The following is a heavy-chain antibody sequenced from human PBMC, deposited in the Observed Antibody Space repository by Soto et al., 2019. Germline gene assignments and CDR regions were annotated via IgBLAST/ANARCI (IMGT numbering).Heavy chain of an antibody. Sequence: QITLKESGPPLVKPTQTLTLTCTFSGFSLSTSGVGVGWIRQPPGKALEWLALIYWDDDKRYSPSLKSRLTVTKDTSKYQLVLTMTNMDPLDTATYYCAHRRVGAAQHPYYDGMDVWGQGPTVTVSS. J-gene: IGHJ6*02. V-gene: IGHV2-5*02. CDR1: GFSLSTSGVG. CDR3: AHRRVGAAQHPYYDGMDV. D-gene: IGHD1-26*01. CDR2: IYWDDDK.